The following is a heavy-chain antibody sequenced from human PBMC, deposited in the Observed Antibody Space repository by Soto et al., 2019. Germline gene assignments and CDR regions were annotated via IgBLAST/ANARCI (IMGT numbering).Heavy chain of an antibody. Sequence: ESGGGVVQPGRSLRLSCAASGFTFSSYAMHWVRQAPGKGLEWVAVISYDGSNKYYADSVKGRFTISRDNSKNTLYLQMNSLRAEDTAVYYCARGDIVVVTAISRYYYYGMDVWGQGTTVTVSS. J-gene: IGHJ6*02. CDR3: ARGDIVVVTAISRYYYYGMDV. V-gene: IGHV3-30-3*01. CDR2: ISYDGSNK. D-gene: IGHD2-21*02. CDR1: GFTFSSYA.